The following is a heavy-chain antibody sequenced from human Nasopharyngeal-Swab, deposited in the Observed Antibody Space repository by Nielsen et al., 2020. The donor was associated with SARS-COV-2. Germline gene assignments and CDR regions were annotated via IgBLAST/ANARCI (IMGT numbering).Heavy chain of an antibody. CDR3: ARNPVDYDYVWGSYRYRTFDY. CDR1: GGTFSSYA. D-gene: IGHD3-16*02. J-gene: IGHJ4*02. Sequence: SVKVSCRASGGTFSSYAISWVRQAPGQGLEWLGGIIPIFGTANYAQKFQGRVTITADKSTSTAYMELSSLRSEDTAVYYCARNPVDYDYVWGSYRYRTFDYWGQGTLVTVSS. V-gene: IGHV1-69*06. CDR2: IIPIFGTA.